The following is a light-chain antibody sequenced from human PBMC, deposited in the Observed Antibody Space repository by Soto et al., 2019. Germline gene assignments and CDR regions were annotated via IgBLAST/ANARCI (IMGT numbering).Light chain of an antibody. J-gene: IGKJ1*01. V-gene: IGKV3-20*01. Sequence: EIVLTQSPGTLSLSPGDRATLSCRASQSVSSNYLAWYQQKPGQAPRLLIYGASSRATGIPDRVSGSGSGTDFTLTIGRREPEDLAVYYCQQYGSSPKTFGQGTKVELK. CDR2: GAS. CDR1: QSVSSNY. CDR3: QQYGSSPKT.